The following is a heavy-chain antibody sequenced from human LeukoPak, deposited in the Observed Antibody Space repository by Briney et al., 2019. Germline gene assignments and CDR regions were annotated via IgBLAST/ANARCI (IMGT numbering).Heavy chain of an antibody. CDR1: GGSISSSSW. Sequence: SGTLSLTCAVSGGSISSSSWWSWVRQPPGKGLEWIGEIYHSGSTNYNPSLKSRVTISVDKSKNQCSLKLSSVTAADTAVYYCAVYGSGSYYNYDYWGQGTLVTVSS. J-gene: IGHJ4*02. V-gene: IGHV4-4*02. CDR3: AVYGSGSYYNYDY. D-gene: IGHD3-10*01. CDR2: IYHSGST.